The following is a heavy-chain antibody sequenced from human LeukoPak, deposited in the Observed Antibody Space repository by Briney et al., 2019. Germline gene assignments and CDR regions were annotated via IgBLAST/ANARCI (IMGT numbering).Heavy chain of an antibody. Sequence: GGSLRLSCAASGFTFDDYVIHWVRQAPGKGLEWVSLISGDGGSKHYADSVKGRFSISRDSAKNSLFLQMNSLRDEDTAVYYCARDNLWAFDIWGQGTMVTVSS. CDR2: ISGDGGSK. J-gene: IGHJ3*02. CDR3: ARDNLWAFDI. V-gene: IGHV3-43*02. D-gene: IGHD3-10*01. CDR1: GFTFDDYV.